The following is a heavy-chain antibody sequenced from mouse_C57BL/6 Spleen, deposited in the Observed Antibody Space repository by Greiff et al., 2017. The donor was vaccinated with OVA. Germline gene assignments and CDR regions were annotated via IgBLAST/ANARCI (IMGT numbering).Heavy chain of an antibody. V-gene: IGHV1-85*01. CDR2: IYPRDGST. D-gene: IGHD3-1*01. Sequence: QVHVKQSGPELVKPGASVKLSCKASGYTFTSYDINWVKQRPGQGLEWIGWIYPRDGSTKYNEKFKGKATLTVDTSSSTAYMELHSLTSEDSAVYFCARKGLGSYYAMDYWGQGTSVTVSS. CDR3: ARKGLGSYYAMDY. CDR1: GYTFTSYD. J-gene: IGHJ4*01.